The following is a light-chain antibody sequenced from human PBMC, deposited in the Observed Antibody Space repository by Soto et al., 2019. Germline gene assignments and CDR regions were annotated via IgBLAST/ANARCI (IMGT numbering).Light chain of an antibody. CDR3: MKPLQTPST. V-gene: IGKV2-28*01. J-gene: IGKJ1*01. CDR2: LVS. CDR1: QSLLHSSGYNY. Sequence: DIVMTQSPLSLPVTPGEPASISCRSSQSLLHSSGYNYLDWYLQKPGQSPQLMIYLVSNRASVVRDRFSGSRSGTDFTLKISRVEAEDAGVYYFMKPLQTPSTLGLGTKVEIK.